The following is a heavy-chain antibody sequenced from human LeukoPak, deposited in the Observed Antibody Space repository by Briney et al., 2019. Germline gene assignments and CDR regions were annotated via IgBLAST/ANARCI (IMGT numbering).Heavy chain of an antibody. V-gene: IGHV4-39*07. CDR3: ARDLPGPGSSLGDY. CDR1: GGSISSSSYY. Sequence: PSETLSLTCTVSGGSISSSSYYWGWIRQPPGKGLEWIGSIYYSGSTYYNPSLKSRVTISVDTSKNQFSLKLSSVTAADTAVYYCARDLPGPGSSLGDYWGQGTLVTVSS. D-gene: IGHD3-10*01. J-gene: IGHJ4*02. CDR2: IYYSGST.